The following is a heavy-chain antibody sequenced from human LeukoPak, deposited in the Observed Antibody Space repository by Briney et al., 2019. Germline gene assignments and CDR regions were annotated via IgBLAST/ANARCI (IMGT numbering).Heavy chain of an antibody. CDR1: GYSISTNYY. D-gene: IGHD3-3*01. CDR2: GHHSGST. J-gene: IGHJ6*03. Sequence: SETLSLTCTVSGYSISTNYYWGWVWQPPGKGLEWIGSGHHSGSTFYNPSLKSRVTISVDTSKNQFSLKVTYVTVADTAVYYCARDGSRGGFWSGSSLHSMDVWGKGTTVTVSS. V-gene: IGHV4-38-2*02. CDR3: ARDGSRGGFWSGSSLHSMDV.